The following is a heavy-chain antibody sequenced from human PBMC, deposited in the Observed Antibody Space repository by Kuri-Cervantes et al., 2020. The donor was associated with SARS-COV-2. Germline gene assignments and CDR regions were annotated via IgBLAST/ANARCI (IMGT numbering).Heavy chain of an antibody. CDR2: VNPNTGKT. CDR1: GYTFTSLD. CDR3: ARGRTDENYQHYYYLDV. D-gene: IGHD3-3*02. Sequence: ASVKVSCKASGYTFTSLDINWARQVPGQGLEWLGWVNPNTGKTGYAQKFAGRVTITRDTSMRKVYMELSSLRPDDTAVYYCARGRTDENYQHYYYLDVWGTGTTVTVSS. J-gene: IGHJ6*03. V-gene: IGHV1-8*01.